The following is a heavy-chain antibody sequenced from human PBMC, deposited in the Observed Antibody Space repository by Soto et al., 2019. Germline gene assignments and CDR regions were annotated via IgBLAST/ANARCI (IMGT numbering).Heavy chain of an antibody. CDR3: ARSLSTIGGRPDS. J-gene: IGHJ4*02. CDR2: INPNSGDT. CDR1: GYTFTGYY. D-gene: IGHD6-6*01. Sequence: ASVKVSCKASGYTFTGYYMHWVRQAPGQGLEWMGWINPNSGDTKYAQKFQGRVTMTRDASTRTAYMEVSRLTSDDTAVYYCARSLSTIGGRPDSWGQGTLVTVSS. V-gene: IGHV1-2*02.